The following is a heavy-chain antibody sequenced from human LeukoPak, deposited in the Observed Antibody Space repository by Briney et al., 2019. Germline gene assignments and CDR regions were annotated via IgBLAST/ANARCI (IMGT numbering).Heavy chain of an antibody. J-gene: IGHJ4*02. CDR1: GFTFDDYA. Sequence: LRLSCAASGFTFDDYAMHWVRQAPGKGLEWIGYIYHSGSTYYNPSLKSRVTILVDRSKNQFSLKLSSVTAADTAVYYCAREVRFLEWFPDIYEFDYWGQGTLVTVSS. V-gene: IGHV4-30-2*01. CDR3: AREVRFLEWFPDIYEFDY. D-gene: IGHD3-3*01. CDR2: IYHSGST.